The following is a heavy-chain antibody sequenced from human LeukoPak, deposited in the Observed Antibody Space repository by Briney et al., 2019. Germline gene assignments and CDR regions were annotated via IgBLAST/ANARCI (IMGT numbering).Heavy chain of an antibody. D-gene: IGHD6-25*01. J-gene: IGHJ1*01. CDR1: GFTVSFHY. V-gene: IGHV3-66*01. Sequence: GGSLRLSCAASGFTVSFHYMIWVRQAPGKGLEWVSSIYGGGSTDYADSVKDRFTISRDNPKNTLYLQMNSLRAEDTAVYYCARGNLAAGYLHWGQGTLVTVSS. CDR3: ARGNLAAGYLH. CDR2: IYGGGST.